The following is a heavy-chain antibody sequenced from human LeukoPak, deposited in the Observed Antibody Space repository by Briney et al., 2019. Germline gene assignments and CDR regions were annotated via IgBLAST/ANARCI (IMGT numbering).Heavy chain of an antibody. CDR3: AVARCSSGLGYFQH. CDR2: ISGSGGST. J-gene: IGHJ1*01. V-gene: IGHV3-23*01. D-gene: IGHD6-25*01. CDR1: GFTFSTYA. Sequence: PGGSLRLSCAASGFTFSTYAMTWVRQAPGKGLDWVSAISGSGGSTYYADSVKGRFTISRDNSKNTLYLQTNSLRAEDTAVYYCAVARCSSGLGYFQHWGQGTLVTVSS.